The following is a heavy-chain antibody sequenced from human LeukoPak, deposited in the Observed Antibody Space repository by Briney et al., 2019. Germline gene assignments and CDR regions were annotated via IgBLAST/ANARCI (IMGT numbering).Heavy chain of an antibody. CDR3: ARYCSSTSCYGPWFDP. D-gene: IGHD2-2*01. CDR1: GYTFTSYG. CDR2: ISAYNGNT. Sequence: ASVKVSCKASGYTFTSYGISWVRRAPGQGLEWMGWISAYNGNTNYAQKLQGRVTMTTDTSTSTAYMELRSLRSDDTAVYYCARYCSSTSCYGPWFDPWGQGTLVTVSS. J-gene: IGHJ5*02. V-gene: IGHV1-18*01.